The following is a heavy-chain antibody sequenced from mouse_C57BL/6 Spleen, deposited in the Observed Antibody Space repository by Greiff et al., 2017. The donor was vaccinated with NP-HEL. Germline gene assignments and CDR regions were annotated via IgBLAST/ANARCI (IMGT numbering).Heavy chain of an antibody. J-gene: IGHJ2*01. V-gene: IGHV1-55*01. CDR2: IYPGSGST. D-gene: IGHD1-1*01. CDR3: ASTSYGSSYYFDY. CDR1: GYTFTSYW. Sequence: VQLQQPGAELVKPGASVKMSCKASGYTFTSYWITWVKQRPGQGLEWIGDIYPGSGSTNYNEKFKSKATLTVDTSSSTAYMQLSSLTSEDSAVYYGASTSYGSSYYFDYWGQGTTLTVSS.